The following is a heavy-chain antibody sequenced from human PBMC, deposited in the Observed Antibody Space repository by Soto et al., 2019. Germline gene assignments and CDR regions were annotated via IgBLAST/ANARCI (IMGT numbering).Heavy chain of an antibody. CDR1: GGSISSSSYY. CDR2: IYYSGST. Sequence: PSETLSLTCTVSGGSISSSSYYWGWIRQPPGKGLEWIGSIYYSGSTYYNPSLKSRVTISVDTSKNQFSLKLSSVTAADTAVYYCIMPAVMEWTYYYMDVWGKGTTVTVSS. V-gene: IGHV4-39*01. J-gene: IGHJ6*03. CDR3: IMPAVMEWTYYYMDV. D-gene: IGHD3-3*01.